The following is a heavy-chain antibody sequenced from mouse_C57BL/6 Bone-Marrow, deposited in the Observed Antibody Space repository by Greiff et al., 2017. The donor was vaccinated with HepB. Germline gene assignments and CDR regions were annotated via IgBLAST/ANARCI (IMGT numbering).Heavy chain of an antibody. Sequence: EVQLVESGGGLVQSGRSLRLSCATSGFTFSDFYMEWVRQAPGKGLEWIAASRNKANDYTTEYSASVKGRFIVSRDTSQSILYLQMNALRAEDTAIYYCARDDYGSSPLAYWGQGTLVTVSA. CDR2: SRNKANDYTT. CDR3: ARDDYGSSPLAY. D-gene: IGHD1-1*01. CDR1: GFTFSDFY. V-gene: IGHV7-1*01. J-gene: IGHJ3*01.